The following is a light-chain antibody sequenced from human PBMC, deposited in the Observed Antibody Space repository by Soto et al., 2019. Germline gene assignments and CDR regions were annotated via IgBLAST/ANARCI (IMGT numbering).Light chain of an antibody. V-gene: IGKV3-15*01. CDR3: QQYNNWPPWT. Sequence: EMVMTQSPATLSVSPGERATLSCRASQGVSSNLAWYQQKPGQAPRLLIYGASTRATGIPARLSGSGSGTEFTLTISSLQSEDFAVYYCQQYNNWPPWTFGQGTKVQIK. CDR2: GAS. CDR1: QGVSSN. J-gene: IGKJ1*01.